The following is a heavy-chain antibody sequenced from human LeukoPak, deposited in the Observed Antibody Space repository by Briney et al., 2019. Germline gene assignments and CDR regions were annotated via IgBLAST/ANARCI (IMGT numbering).Heavy chain of an antibody. CDR2: IHYSGNT. V-gene: IGHV4-39*02. CDR1: GGSISSSDYY. J-gene: IGHJ4*02. Sequence: SETLSLTCTASGGSISSSDYYWGWIRQPPGKGLEWIGCIHYSGNTYYNPSPKSRVTISVDTSRNHFSLRLSSVTAADTAVYYCARPRAAAAGTGFDYWGQGTLVTVSS. CDR3: ARPRAAAAGTGFDY. D-gene: IGHD6-13*01.